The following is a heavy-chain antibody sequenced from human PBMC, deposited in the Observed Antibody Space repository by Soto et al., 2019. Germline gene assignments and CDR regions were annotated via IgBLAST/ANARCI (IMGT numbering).Heavy chain of an antibody. CDR1: GFTFSSYA. V-gene: IGHV3-30-3*01. CDR2: ISYDGSNK. D-gene: IGHD1-1*01. CDR3: ARDRLRYNWNDFPYYYYGMDV. J-gene: IGHJ6*02. Sequence: QVQLVESGGGVVQPGRSLRISCAASGFTFSSYAMHWVRQAPGKGLEWVAVISYDGSNKYYADSVKGRFTISRDNSKNTLYLQMNSLRAEDTAVYYCARDRLRYNWNDFPYYYYGMDVWGLGTTVTVSS.